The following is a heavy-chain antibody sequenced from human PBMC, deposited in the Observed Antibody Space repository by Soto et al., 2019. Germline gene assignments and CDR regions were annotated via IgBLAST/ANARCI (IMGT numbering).Heavy chain of an antibody. D-gene: IGHD1-26*01. CDR3: ARAGSLGYWYFDV. J-gene: IGHJ2*01. CDR2: IHFSGST. CDR1: GGSISSGDSY. Sequence: QLQLQESGPGLVKPSQTLSLTCTVSGGSISSGDSYWTWLRQPPGKGLEWIGYIHFSGSTYYNPSLKSRVTISADTSRTQFSLKLSSVTAADTAVYYCARAGSLGYWYFDVWGRGPLVTVSS. V-gene: IGHV4-30-4*01.